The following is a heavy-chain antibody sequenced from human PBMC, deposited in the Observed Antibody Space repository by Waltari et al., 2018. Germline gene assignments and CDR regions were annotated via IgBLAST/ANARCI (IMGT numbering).Heavy chain of an antibody. CDR2: ISPTSHTI. V-gene: IGHV3-48*04. J-gene: IGHJ4*02. D-gene: IGHD6-6*01. CDR1: GFTFGTYS. Sequence: EVQLVESGGGLIQPGGSLRLSCAASGFTFGTYSMNWVRQAPGKGLEWVLYISPTSHTIYYADSVKGRFTISRDNAKNTLYLQMNSLRAEDTAVYYCARIAALFLLDYWGQGTLVTVSS. CDR3: ARIAALFLLDY.